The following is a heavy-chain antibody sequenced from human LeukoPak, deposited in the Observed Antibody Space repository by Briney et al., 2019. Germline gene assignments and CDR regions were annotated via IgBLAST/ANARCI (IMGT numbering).Heavy chain of an antibody. V-gene: IGHV3-23*01. J-gene: IGHJ1*01. CDR2: ISGSGGGT. Sequence: PGGSLRLSCAASGFTFSSYAMSWVRQAPGKGLEWVSAISGSGGGTYYADSVKGRFTISRDNSKNTLYLQMNSLRAEDTAVYYCANEPSSSHGPQYFQHWGQGTLVTVSS. CDR3: ANEPSSSHGPQYFQH. CDR1: GFTFSSYA. D-gene: IGHD6-13*01.